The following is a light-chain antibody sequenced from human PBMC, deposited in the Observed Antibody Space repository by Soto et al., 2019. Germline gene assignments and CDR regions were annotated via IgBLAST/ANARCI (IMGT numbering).Light chain of an antibody. CDR3: SSFTGSSYV. CDR2: DVT. CDR1: SSDVGNNNY. Sequence: SLLTQPSSVSGSPGQSITISCTGTSSDVGNNNYVSWYQHNPGRAPKVMICDVTNRPSGVSNRFSGSKSGNTASLTISGLQAEDEADYYCSSFTGSSYVFGTGTKVTVL. V-gene: IGLV2-14*03. J-gene: IGLJ1*01.